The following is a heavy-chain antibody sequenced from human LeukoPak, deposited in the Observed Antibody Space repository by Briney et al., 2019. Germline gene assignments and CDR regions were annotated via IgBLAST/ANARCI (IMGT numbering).Heavy chain of an antibody. D-gene: IGHD2-15*01. Sequence: GRSLRLSCAASGFTFSSYWMSWVRQAPGKGLEWVANINQDGSEKFYVDSVKGRFTISRDNAKNSLYLQMNSLRAEDTAVYYCARMCSGGSCYQYWGQGTLVTVSS. CDR2: INQDGSEK. V-gene: IGHV3-7*01. CDR3: ARMCSGGSCYQY. CDR1: GFTFSSYW. J-gene: IGHJ4*02.